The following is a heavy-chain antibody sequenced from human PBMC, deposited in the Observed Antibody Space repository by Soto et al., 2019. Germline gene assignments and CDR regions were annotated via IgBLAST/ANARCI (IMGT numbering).Heavy chain of an antibody. D-gene: IGHD3-3*01. CDR3: ARGGGVGVAGSAAFDM. V-gene: IGHV1-2*02. CDR2: INPATGAA. Sequence: QLHLVQSGAVVKKPGASVTVSCSASGYPVTAYYMHWVRQAPGRGLEWMGGINPATGAAKYTQTFQGRGTMTRGTSTGTVFMELSGLTSGDTAVFYCARGGGVGVAGSAAFDMWGQGTLVTVSS. J-gene: IGHJ3*02. CDR1: GYPVTAYY.